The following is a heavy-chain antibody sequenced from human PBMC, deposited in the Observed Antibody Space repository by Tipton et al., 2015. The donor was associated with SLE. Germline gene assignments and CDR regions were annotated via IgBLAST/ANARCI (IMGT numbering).Heavy chain of an antibody. Sequence: QVQLVQSGAEVRKPGASVKVSCKASGYTFTSYAISWVRQAPGQGLEWMGGIIPLFGTANYAQKFQGRVTITTDESTSTAYMELSSLTSEDTAVYYCARQEVGAAAFDYWGQGTLVTVSS. D-gene: IGHD1-26*01. CDR2: IIPLFGTA. CDR1: GYTFTSYA. V-gene: IGHV1-69*01. J-gene: IGHJ4*02. CDR3: ARQEVGAAAFDY.